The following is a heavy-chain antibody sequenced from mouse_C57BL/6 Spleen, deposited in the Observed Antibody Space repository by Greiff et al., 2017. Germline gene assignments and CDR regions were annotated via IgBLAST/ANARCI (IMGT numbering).Heavy chain of an antibody. CDR1: GFTFSSYA. CDR2: ISSGGDYI. J-gene: IGHJ2*01. CDR3: TRAYSNYKYYFDY. V-gene: IGHV5-9-1*02. D-gene: IGHD2-5*01. Sequence: EVKVVESGEGLVKPGGSLKLSCAASGFTFSSYAISWVRQTPEKRLEWVAYISSGGDYIYYADTVKGRFTISRDNARNTLYLQMSSLKSEDTAMYYCTRAYSNYKYYFDYWGQGTTLTVSS.